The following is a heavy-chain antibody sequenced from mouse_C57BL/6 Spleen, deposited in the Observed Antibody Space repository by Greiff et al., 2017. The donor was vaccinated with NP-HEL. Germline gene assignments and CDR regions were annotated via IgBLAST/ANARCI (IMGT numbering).Heavy chain of an antibody. Sequence: QVQLQQSGAELVKPGASVKISCKASGYAFSSYWMNWVKQRPGKGLEWIGQIYPGDGDTNYNGKFKGKATLTADKSSSTAYMQLSSLTSEDSAVYFCARHQGVVWYFDVWGTGTTVTVSS. CDR1: GYAFSSYW. J-gene: IGHJ1*03. CDR2: IYPGDGDT. D-gene: IGHD1-1*02. V-gene: IGHV1-80*01. CDR3: ARHQGVVWYFDV.